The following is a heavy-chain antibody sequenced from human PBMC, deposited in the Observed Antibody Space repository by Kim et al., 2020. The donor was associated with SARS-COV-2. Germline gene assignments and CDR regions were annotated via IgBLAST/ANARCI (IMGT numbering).Heavy chain of an antibody. CDR1: GYTFTSYG. CDR2: ISAYNGNT. Sequence: ASVKVSCKASGYTFTSYGISWVRQAPGQGLEWMGWISAYNGNTNYAQKLQGRVTMTTDTSTSTAYMELRSLRSDDTAVYYCARVRWGGLTGYPDYYYYYGMDVWGQGTTVTVSS. V-gene: IGHV1-18*01. D-gene: IGHD3-9*01. CDR3: ARVRWGGLTGYPDYYYYYGMDV. J-gene: IGHJ6*02.